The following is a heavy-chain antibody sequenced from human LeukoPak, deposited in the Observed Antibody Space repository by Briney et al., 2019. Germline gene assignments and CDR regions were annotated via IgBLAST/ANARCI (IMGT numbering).Heavy chain of an antibody. V-gene: IGHV3-53*01. D-gene: IGHD3-22*01. CDR3: ARANYYDRSTFYYDS. CDR1: GFIVSSNY. CDR2: IYSGGVT. J-gene: IGHJ5*01. Sequence: PWASPGLSCAASGFIVSSNYMSWVRQAPGKGLEWVSVIYSGGVTNYADSVKGRFTNSRDNSKSTLYLQMNTLRAEDTAVYYCARANYYDRSTFYYDSWGQGTLDPLL.